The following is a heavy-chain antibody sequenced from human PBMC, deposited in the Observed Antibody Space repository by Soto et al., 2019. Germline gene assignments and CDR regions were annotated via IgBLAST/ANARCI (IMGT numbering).Heavy chain of an antibody. J-gene: IGHJ4*02. D-gene: IGHD1-7*01. CDR1: SVSVSGSYW. V-gene: IGHV4-4*02. Sequence: SETLSLTCSVSSVSVSGSYWCAWVRQPPGKGLEWIGEIDHSGHTNYNPSLKSRVTMSLDNSKNQFSLNLRSVTAADTAVYYCARSNWNYVRTLDYWGQGTQVT. CDR2: IDHSGHT. CDR3: ARSNWNYVRTLDY.